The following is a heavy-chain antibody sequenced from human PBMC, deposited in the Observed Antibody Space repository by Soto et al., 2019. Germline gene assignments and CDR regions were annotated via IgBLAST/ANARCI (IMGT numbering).Heavy chain of an antibody. V-gene: IGHV3-30*18. CDR3: AKAWCMLCPLTPGYYYYGMDV. Sequence: PGGSLRLSCAASGFTFSSYGMHWVRQAPGKGLEWVAVISYDGSNKYYADSVKGRFTISRDNSKNTLYLQMNSLRAEDTAVYYCAKAWCMLCPLTPGYYYYGMDVWGQGTTVTVSS. CDR1: GFTFSSYG. J-gene: IGHJ6*02. D-gene: IGHD2-8*01. CDR2: ISYDGSNK.